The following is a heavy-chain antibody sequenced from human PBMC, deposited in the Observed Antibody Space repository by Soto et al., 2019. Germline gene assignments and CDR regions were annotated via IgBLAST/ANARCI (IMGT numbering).Heavy chain of an antibody. V-gene: IGHV1-18*01. J-gene: IGHJ4*02. CDR1: GYTFTSYG. CDR2: ISAYNGNT. CDR3: ARVNIVLMVYATVY. D-gene: IGHD2-8*01. Sequence: ASVNVSCKASGYTFTSYGISWVRQAPGQGLERMGWISAYNGNTNYAQKLQGRVTMTTDTSTSTAYMELRSLRSDDTAVYYCARVNIVLMVYATVYWGQGTLVTVS.